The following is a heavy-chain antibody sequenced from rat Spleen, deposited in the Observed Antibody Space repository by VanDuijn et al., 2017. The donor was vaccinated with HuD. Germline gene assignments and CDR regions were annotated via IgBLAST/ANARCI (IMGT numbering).Heavy chain of an antibody. CDR3: ARQVGARWYFDF. V-gene: IGHV1-57*01. D-gene: IGHD5-1*01. CDR1: GYTFTSYD. Sequence: QVQLQQSGAELAKPGSSVKISCKASGYTFTSYDISWIKQTTGQGLEYIGYINTGSGGTYYNEKFKGKATLTVDKSSSTAFMQLSSLTPEDTAVYYCARQVGARWYFDFWGPGTMVTVSS. J-gene: IGHJ1*01. CDR2: INTGSGGT.